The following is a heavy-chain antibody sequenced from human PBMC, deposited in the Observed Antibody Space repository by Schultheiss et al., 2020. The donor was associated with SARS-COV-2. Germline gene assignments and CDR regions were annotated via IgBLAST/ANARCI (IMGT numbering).Heavy chain of an antibody. V-gene: IGHV3-48*03. D-gene: IGHD2-2*01. CDR3: ARERSADIVVVPAAIGAFDI. CDR2: ISSSGSTI. Sequence: GGSLRLSCAASGFSFSSYEMNWVRQAPGKGLEWVSYISSSGSTIYYTDSVKGRFTISRDNAKNLLYLQMNSLRAEDTAVYYCARERSADIVVVPAAIGAFDIWGQGTMVTVSS. CDR1: GFSFSSYE. J-gene: IGHJ3*02.